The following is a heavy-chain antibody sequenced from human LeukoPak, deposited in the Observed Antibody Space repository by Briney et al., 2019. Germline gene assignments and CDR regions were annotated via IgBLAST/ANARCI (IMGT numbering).Heavy chain of an antibody. D-gene: IGHD2-2*01. CDR2: INAYNGNT. J-gene: IGHJ4*02. Sequence: ASVKVSCKASGYTFPSNGISWVRQAPGQGLEWMGWINAYNGNTNYAQKLQGRVTMTTDTSTSTAYMELRSLRSDDTAVYYCARLYCSSATCHLLFDYWGQGNLVTVSS. CDR3: ARLYCSSATCHLLFDY. CDR1: GYTFPSNG. V-gene: IGHV1-18*01.